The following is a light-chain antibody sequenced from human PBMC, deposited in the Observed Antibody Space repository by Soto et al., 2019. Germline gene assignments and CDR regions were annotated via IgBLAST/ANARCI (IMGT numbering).Light chain of an antibody. CDR2: GAS. J-gene: IGKJ1*01. CDR3: QQYGSSPQT. Sequence: EIVLGQSPGTLSLSPGERATLSCMAGQSVSSSYLAGYQQKPGQAPRLLIYGASTRATGIPARFSGSGSGTDFTLTITRLEPEDFAVYYCQQYGSSPQTFGQGTKVDI. V-gene: IGKV3-20*01. CDR1: QSVSSSY.